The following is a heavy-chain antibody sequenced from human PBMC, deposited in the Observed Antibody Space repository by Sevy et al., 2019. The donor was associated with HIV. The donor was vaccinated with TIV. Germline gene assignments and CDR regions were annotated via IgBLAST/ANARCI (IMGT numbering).Heavy chain of an antibody. J-gene: IGHJ5*02. Sequence: GGSLRLSCAASGFTFSEFGMHWVRQAPGKGLEWVAFISHDGRNNKYNADSVKGRFTISRDNSKNTLYLQMNSLTADDTSIYYCARDRGEILRSAFKSWGQGTLVTVSS. D-gene: IGHD3-10*01. CDR2: ISHDGRNNK. V-gene: IGHV3-30*04. CDR3: ARDRGEILRSAFKS. CDR1: GFTFSEFG.